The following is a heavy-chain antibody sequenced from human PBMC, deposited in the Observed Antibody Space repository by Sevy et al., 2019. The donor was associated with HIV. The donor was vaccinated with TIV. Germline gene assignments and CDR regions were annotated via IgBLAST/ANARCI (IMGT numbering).Heavy chain of an antibody. CDR1: WFTFKNAL. J-gene: IGHJ4*02. CDR2: IKSKTDGWTT. V-gene: IGHV3-15*01. Sequence: GALRLPWATLWFTFKNALVSLGRQASREGPEVGCRIKSKTDGWTTNYAAPVKGRFTISRDDSKNTLYLQMNSLKTEDTAVYYCTTEIQGIAVAGTWDYWGQGTLVTVSS. CDR3: TTEIQGIAVAGTWDY. D-gene: IGHD6-19*01.